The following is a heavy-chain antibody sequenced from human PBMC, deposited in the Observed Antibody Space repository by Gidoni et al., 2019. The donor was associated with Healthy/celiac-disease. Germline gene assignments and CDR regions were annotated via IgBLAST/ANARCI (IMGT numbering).Heavy chain of an antibody. D-gene: IGHD2-21*02. CDR1: GYTFTSYD. J-gene: IGHJ4*02. Sequence: QAQLLHSGAAVKQPGAAVNVSFTVSGYTFTSYDINWVRQATGQGLEWMGWMNPNSGNASYAKKLQGRVTMTRNTSISTAYMELSSLRSEDTAVYYCARAESGDGAHTGYWGQGSLVTVSS. CDR2: MNPNSGNA. V-gene: IGHV1-8*01. CDR3: ARAESGDGAHTGY.